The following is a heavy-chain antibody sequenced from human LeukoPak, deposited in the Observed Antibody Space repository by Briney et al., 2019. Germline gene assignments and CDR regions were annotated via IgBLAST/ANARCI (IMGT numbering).Heavy chain of an antibody. Sequence: GGSLRLSCAASGFTFSDYYMSWLRQAPGKGLEWLSYISRSAISTHYADSVKGRFTISRDNAKNSLYLQMNSLRAEDTAVYYCGRDFRDRSMPIDYWGQGTLVTVSS. CDR1: GFTFSDYY. D-gene: IGHD2/OR15-2a*01. CDR3: GRDFRDRSMPIDY. CDR2: ISRSAIST. J-gene: IGHJ4*02. V-gene: IGHV3-11*01.